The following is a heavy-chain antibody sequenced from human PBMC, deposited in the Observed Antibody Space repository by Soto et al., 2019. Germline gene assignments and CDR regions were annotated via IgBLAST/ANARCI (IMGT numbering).Heavy chain of an antibody. CDR2: ISSSSTYI. V-gene: IGHV3-21*01. CDR3: AREECSGAECYFLGF. D-gene: IGHD2-21*01. Sequence: GGSLRLSCAASGFSFSSYSMNWVRQAPGKGLEWVSYISSSSTYIYSKDSVRGRFTISRDNAKNTLFLQMNGLRAEDTAVYYCAREECSGAECYFLGFWGQGTLVTVSS. CDR1: GFSFSSYS. J-gene: IGHJ4*02.